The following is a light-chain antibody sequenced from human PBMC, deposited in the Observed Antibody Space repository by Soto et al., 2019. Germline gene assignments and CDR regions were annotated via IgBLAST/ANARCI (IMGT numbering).Light chain of an antibody. Sequence: DIVMRQSPATLSVSPGQRATLSCRASQSVRTTVAWYHQRPGQAPRLLIYGASTRATGVPDRFSGGGSGTDFTLTVTSLQSEDFGIYYCQQYTDWPTTFGRGTKVEIK. J-gene: IGKJ1*01. CDR3: QQYTDWPTT. CDR2: GAS. V-gene: IGKV3-15*01. CDR1: QSVRTT.